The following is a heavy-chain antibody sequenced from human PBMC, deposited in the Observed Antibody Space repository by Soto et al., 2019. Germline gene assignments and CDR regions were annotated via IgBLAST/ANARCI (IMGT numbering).Heavy chain of an antibody. CDR3: ARGKLSDYVWGSYRYHFDY. V-gene: IGHV4-34*01. J-gene: IGHJ4*02. CDR2: INHSGST. Sequence: PSETLSLTCAVYGGSFSGYYWSWIRQPPGKGLEWIGEINHSGSTNYNPSLKSRVTISVDTSKNQFSLKLSSVTAADTAVYYCARGKLSDYVWGSYRYHFDYWGQGIVVNVSA. CDR1: GGSFSGYY. D-gene: IGHD3-16*02.